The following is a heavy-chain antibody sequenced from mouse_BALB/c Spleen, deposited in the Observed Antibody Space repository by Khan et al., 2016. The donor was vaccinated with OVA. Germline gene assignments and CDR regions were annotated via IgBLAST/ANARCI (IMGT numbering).Heavy chain of an antibody. CDR1: GYSFTNYG. J-gene: IGHJ4*01. Sequence: QIQLVPSGPELKKPGETVKISCKASGYSFTNYGMNWVKQAPGKGLKWMGWINTNTGEPSYAEEFKGRFAFSLETSAGTAYLQINNLKNEDTASYFCARRFRTAYPLYYYAMDYWGQGTSVTVSS. CDR3: ARRFRTAYPLYYYAMDY. D-gene: IGHD1-2*01. CDR2: INTNTGEP. V-gene: IGHV9-3*02.